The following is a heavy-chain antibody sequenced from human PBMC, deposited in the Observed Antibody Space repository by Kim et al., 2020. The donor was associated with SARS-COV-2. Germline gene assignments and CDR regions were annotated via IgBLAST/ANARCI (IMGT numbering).Heavy chain of an antibody. J-gene: IGHJ6*02. V-gene: IGHV3-11*01. D-gene: IGHD3-9*01. Sequence: KGRSTISRDNAKNSLYLQMNSLRAEDTAVYYCARDHYDILTGYDHYGMDVWGQGTTVTVSS. CDR3: ARDHYDILTGYDHYGMDV.